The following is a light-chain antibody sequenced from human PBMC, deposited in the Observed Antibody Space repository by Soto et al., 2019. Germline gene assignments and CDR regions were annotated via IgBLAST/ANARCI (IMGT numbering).Light chain of an antibody. CDR2: KVS. CDR3: SSYTSSTHVV. V-gene: IGLV2-14*01. J-gene: IGLJ2*01. CDR1: SSDVGGYNY. Sequence: QSALTQPASVSGSPGQSITISCTGTSSDVGGYNYVSWYQQHPGKAPKLMIYKVSNRPSGVSNRFSGSKSGNTASLTISGLQAEDEADYYCSSYTSSTHVVFGGGTKLTVL.